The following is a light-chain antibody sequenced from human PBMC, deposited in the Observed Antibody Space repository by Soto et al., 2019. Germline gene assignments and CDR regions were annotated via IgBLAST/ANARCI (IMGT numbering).Light chain of an antibody. V-gene: IGKV1-5*03. CDR2: KAS. Sequence: DIQMAQSPSTLSASVGDRVTVTCRASQSISSWLAWYQQKPGKAPKLLIYKASSLESGVPSRFSGSGSGTEFTLTISCLQPDDFATYYCQQYNSSPYTFGQGTKLEIK. J-gene: IGKJ2*01. CDR3: QQYNSSPYT. CDR1: QSISSW.